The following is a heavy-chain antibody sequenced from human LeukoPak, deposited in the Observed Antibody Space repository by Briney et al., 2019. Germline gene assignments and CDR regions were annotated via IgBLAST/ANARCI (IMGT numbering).Heavy chain of an antibody. V-gene: IGHV2-70*01. J-gene: IGHJ4*02. CDR1: WFSLSTSGMC. Sequence: ESGPTLVNPTQTLTLTCTFSWFSLSTSGMCVSWIRQPSGKTLEWLALIDWDDDKYYSTSLKTRLTISKDTSKNQVVLTMTNMDLVDTATYYCARSAKGSGWYYFDYWGQGTLVTVSS. CDR3: ARSAKGSGWYYFDY. CDR2: IDWDDDK. D-gene: IGHD6-19*01.